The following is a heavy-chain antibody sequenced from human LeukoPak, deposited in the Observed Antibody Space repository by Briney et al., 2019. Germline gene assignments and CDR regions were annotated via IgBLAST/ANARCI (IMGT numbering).Heavy chain of an antibody. D-gene: IGHD4-23*01. V-gene: IGHV4-30-4*08. J-gene: IGHJ3*02. CDR3: ARLRPRWGVFDI. Sequence: SQTLSLTCTVSGGSISSGDYYWSWIRQPPGKGLEWIGHIYYSGSTYYNPSLKSRVTISVDTSKNQFSLKLSSVTAADTAVYYCARLRPRWGVFDIWGQGTMVTVSS. CDR1: GGSISSGDYY. CDR2: IYYSGST.